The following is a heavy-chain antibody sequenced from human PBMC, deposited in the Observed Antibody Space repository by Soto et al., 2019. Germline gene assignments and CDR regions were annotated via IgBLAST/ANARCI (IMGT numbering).Heavy chain of an antibody. Sequence: ASVKVSCKASGYTFTSYDINWVRQATGQGLEWMGWMNPNSGNTGYAQKFQGRVTMTRNTSISTAYMELSSLRSEDTAVYYCARAHYDILTGYYPGGDFDYWGQGTLVTVSS. CDR1: GYTFTSYD. CDR2: MNPNSGNT. V-gene: IGHV1-8*01. D-gene: IGHD3-9*01. J-gene: IGHJ4*02. CDR3: ARAHYDILTGYYPGGDFDY.